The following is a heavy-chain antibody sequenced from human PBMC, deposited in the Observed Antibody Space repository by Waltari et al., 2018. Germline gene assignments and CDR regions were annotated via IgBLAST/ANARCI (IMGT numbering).Heavy chain of an antibody. D-gene: IGHD2-2*01. CDR1: GGSMSTYY. V-gene: IGHV4-59*01. CDR3: ARSTPGLFVDV. Sequence: QVQLHESGPGLVRPSETLSLTCTVSGGSMSTYYRSWIRQPPGKGLEWLGYLYYSGSTSDNPSLKSRVTMSLDTSKNQFSLNLTSVTAADTAVYYCARSTPGLFVDVWGQGTTVTVSS. J-gene: IGHJ6*02. CDR2: LYYSGST.